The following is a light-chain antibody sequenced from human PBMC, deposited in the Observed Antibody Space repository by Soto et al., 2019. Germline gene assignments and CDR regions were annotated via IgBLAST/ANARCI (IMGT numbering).Light chain of an antibody. Sequence: EIVMTQSPATMYVPPGERATLSCSASQSIRSNLAWYQQKPGQAPRLLIYDASTRATGIPARFSGSGSGTEFTLTISSLQSEDFAIYYCQQYNNWPSITFGPGTRLEIK. CDR1: QSIRSN. CDR3: QQYNNWPSIT. V-gene: IGKV3-15*01. J-gene: IGKJ5*01. CDR2: DAS.